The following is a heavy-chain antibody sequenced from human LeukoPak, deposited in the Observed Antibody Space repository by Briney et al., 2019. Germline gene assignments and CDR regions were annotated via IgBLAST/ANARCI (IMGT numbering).Heavy chain of an antibody. J-gene: IGHJ4*02. CDR1: GFTVSSNY. V-gene: IGHV3-53*01. CDR3: ARGSSSGFELDY. D-gene: IGHD6-19*01. CDR2: IYSTGST. Sequence: PGGSLRLSCAASGFTVSSNYMSWLRQPPGKGLEWVSVIYSTGSTYYAASVKGRFTISRDNSKSTLYLQMNSLRGEDTAVYYCARGSSSGFELDYWGQGTLVTVSS.